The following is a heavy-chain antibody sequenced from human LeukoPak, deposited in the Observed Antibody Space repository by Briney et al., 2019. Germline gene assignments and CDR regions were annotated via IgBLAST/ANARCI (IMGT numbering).Heavy chain of an antibody. Sequence: TSQTLSLTCTVSGGSISSGSYYWSWIRQPAGKGLEWIGRSYTSGSTNYNPSLKSRVTISVDTSKNQFSLRLSSVTAADTAVYYCASEDGYNRYYWGQGTLVTVSS. D-gene: IGHD5-24*01. CDR1: GGSISSGSYY. V-gene: IGHV4-61*02. CDR3: ASEDGYNRYY. J-gene: IGHJ4*02. CDR2: SYTSGST.